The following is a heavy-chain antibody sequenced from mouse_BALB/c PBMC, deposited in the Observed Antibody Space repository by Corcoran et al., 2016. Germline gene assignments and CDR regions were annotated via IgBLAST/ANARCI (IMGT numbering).Heavy chain of an antibody. CDR1: GYTFTNYG. CDR3: ASDPSWFAY. Sequence: QIQLVQSGPELKKPGETVKISCKASGYTFTNYGLNWVKQAPGKGLKWMGWINTYTGEPTYADDFKGRFAFSLETSASTAYLQINNLKNEDTATYFCASDPSWFAYWGQGTLVTVSA. V-gene: IGHV9-3-1*01. CDR2: INTYTGEP. J-gene: IGHJ3*01.